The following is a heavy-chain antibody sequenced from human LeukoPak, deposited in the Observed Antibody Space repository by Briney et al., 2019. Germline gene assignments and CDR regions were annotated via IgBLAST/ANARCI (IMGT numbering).Heavy chain of an antibody. J-gene: IGHJ4*02. CDR3: AKADSSGYYPTDYFDY. D-gene: IGHD3-22*01. Sequence: GGSLRLSCAASGLTFSSYAMSWVRQAPGKGLEWVSAISGSGGSTYYADSVKGRFTISRDNSKNTLYLQMNSLRAEDTAVYYCAKADSSGYYPTDYFDYWGQGTLVTVSS. CDR1: GLTFSSYA. V-gene: IGHV3-23*01. CDR2: ISGSGGST.